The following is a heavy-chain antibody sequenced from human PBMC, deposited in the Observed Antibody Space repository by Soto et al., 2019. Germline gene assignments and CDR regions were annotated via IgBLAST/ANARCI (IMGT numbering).Heavy chain of an antibody. D-gene: IGHD3-10*01. V-gene: IGHV3-23*01. CDR2: ISGNGGST. J-gene: IGHJ5*02. Sequence: KGLEWVSAISGNGGSTYYADSVKGRFTISRENSKNTLYLQMNSLRAEDTAVYYCAKDDGGWFGTQTGCFDPWGHGTLVTVSS. CDR3: AKDDGGWFGTQTGCFDP.